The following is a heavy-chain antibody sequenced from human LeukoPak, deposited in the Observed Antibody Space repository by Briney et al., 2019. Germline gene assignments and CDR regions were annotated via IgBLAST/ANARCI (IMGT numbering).Heavy chain of an antibody. D-gene: IGHD3-10*01. Sequence: SETLSLTCAVYGGSFSGYYWSWIRQPPGKGLEWIGEINHSGSTNYNPSLKSRVTISVDTSKNQFSLKLSSVTAADTAVYYCARSPWFRDAFDIWGQGTMVTVSS. CDR1: GGSFSGYY. V-gene: IGHV4-34*01. CDR2: INHSGST. CDR3: ARSPWFRDAFDI. J-gene: IGHJ3*02.